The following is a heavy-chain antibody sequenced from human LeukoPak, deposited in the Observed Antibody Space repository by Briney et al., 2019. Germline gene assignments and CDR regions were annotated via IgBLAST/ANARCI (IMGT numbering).Heavy chain of an antibody. CDR3: ANLGYSD. V-gene: IGHV3-7*01. CDR2: IKDDGSDR. J-gene: IGHJ4*02. Sequence: GGSLRLSCAASGFIFNNAWMSWVRQAPGKGLEWVATIKDDGSDRYYVDSVKGRFTISRDNAKNSLYLQMNGLRVEDTAVYYCANLGYSDGGQGTLVSVSS. CDR1: GFIFNNAW. D-gene: IGHD5-18*01.